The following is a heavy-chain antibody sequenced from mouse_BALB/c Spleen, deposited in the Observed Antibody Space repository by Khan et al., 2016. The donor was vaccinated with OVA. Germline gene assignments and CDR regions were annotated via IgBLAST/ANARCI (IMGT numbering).Heavy chain of an antibody. D-gene: IGHD2-3*01. Sequence: VQLKQSGPGLVKPSQSLSLTCTVTGYSITSDYAWNWIRQFPENKLEWMGYISYSGSTSYNPSLKSRISFTRDTSKNQFFLQLNSVTTEDTATYYCARRGDGYYGAMDYWGQGTSVTVSS. V-gene: IGHV3-2*02. CDR3: ARRGDGYYGAMDY. CDR1: GYSITSDYA. CDR2: ISYSGST. J-gene: IGHJ4*01.